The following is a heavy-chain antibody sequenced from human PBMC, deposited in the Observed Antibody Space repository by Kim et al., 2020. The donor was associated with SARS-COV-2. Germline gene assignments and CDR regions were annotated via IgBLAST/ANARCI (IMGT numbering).Heavy chain of an antibody. CDR2: ISYDGSNK. J-gene: IGHJ4*02. D-gene: IGHD1-26*01. Sequence: GGSLRLSCAASGFTFSSYAMHWVRQAPGKGLEWVAVISYDGSNKYYADSVKGRFTISRDNSKNTLYLQMNSLRAEDTAVYYCASGSYYVFWGQGTLVTVSS. CDR3: ASGSYYVF. V-gene: IGHV3-30-3*01. CDR1: GFTFSSYA.